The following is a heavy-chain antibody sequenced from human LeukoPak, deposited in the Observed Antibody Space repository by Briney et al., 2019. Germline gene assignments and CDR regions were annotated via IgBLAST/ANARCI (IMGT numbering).Heavy chain of an antibody. J-gene: IGHJ4*02. CDR1: GFPFSSYA. V-gene: IGHV3-64*01. Sequence: PGGSLRLSCAASGFPFSSYAMHWVRQAPGKGLEYVSAISSNGGSTYYANSVKGRFTISRDNSKNTLYLQMGSLRAEDMAVYYCARADGSGSYPYWGQGTLVTVSS. D-gene: IGHD3-10*01. CDR2: ISSNGGST. CDR3: ARADGSGSYPY.